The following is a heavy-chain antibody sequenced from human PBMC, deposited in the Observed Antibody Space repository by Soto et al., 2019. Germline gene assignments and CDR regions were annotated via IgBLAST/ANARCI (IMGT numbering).Heavy chain of an antibody. CDR1: AYTFTSYY. CDR2: INPSGGST. V-gene: IGHV1-46*01. CDR3: ARGRGFWSGYSTDDDAFDI. J-gene: IGHJ3*02. Sequence: ASVKVSCKASAYTFTSYYMHWVRQAPGQGLEWMGIINPSGGSTSYAQKFQGRVTMTTDTSTSTAYMELRSMRSDDTAVYYCARGRGFWSGYSTDDDAFDIWGQGTMVTVSS. D-gene: IGHD3-3*01.